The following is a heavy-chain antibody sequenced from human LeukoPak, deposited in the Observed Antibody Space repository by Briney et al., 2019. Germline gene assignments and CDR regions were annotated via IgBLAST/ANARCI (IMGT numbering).Heavy chain of an antibody. CDR1: GYTFISYA. D-gene: IGHD4-23*01. Sequence: ASVKVSCKASGYTFISYAMNWVRQAPGQGLEWMGWINTNTGNPTYAQGFTGRFVFSLDTSVSTAYLQISSLKAEDTAVYYCAREGPISVVPALKKEANDYWGQGTLVTVSS. J-gene: IGHJ4*02. V-gene: IGHV7-4-1*02. CDR3: AREGPISVVPALKKEANDY. CDR2: INTNTGNP.